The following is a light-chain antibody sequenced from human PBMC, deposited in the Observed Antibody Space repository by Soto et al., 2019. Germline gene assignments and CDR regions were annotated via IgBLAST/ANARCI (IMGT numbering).Light chain of an antibody. CDR3: QQSATTPFT. CDR1: QSISSY. Sequence: DIKMTQSPSSLSASVGDRLTITCRTSQSISSYLNWYQQKPGKAPKLLIYTASSLLSGVPSRFSASGSGTDFTLTITSLQPEDFATYYCQQSATTPFTFGPGTKVDIK. J-gene: IGKJ3*01. CDR2: TAS. V-gene: IGKV1-39*01.